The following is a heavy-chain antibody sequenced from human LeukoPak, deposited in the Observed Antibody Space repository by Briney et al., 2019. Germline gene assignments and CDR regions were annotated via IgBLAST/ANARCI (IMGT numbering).Heavy chain of an antibody. J-gene: IGHJ4*02. V-gene: IGHV1-69*13. Sequence: SVNVSCKASGGTFSSYAISWVRQAPGQGLEWMGGIIPIFGTADYAQKFQGRVTITADESTSTAYMELSSLRSEDTAVYYCAREGWNDFHCFDYWGQGTLVTVSS. CDR2: IIPIFGTA. CDR1: GGTFSSYA. CDR3: AREGWNDFHCFDY. D-gene: IGHD1-1*01.